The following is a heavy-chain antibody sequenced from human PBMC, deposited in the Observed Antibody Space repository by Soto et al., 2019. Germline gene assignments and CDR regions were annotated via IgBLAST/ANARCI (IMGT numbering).Heavy chain of an antibody. CDR3: ARGGVWDDYGDYDLSLDWYFDL. CDR1: GGSISSGGYY. Sequence: SETLSLTCTVSGGSISSGGYYWSWIRQHPGKGLEWIGYIYYSGSTYYNPSLKSRVTISVDTSKNQFSLKLSSVTAADTAVYYCARGGVWDDYGDYDLSLDWYFDLWGRGTLGTVSS. V-gene: IGHV4-31*03. J-gene: IGHJ2*01. CDR2: IYYSGST. D-gene: IGHD4-17*01.